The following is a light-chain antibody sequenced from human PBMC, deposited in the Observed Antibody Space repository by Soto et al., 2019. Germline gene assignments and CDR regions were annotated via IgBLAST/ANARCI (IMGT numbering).Light chain of an antibody. CDR1: QSISSW. J-gene: IGKJ5*01. Sequence: GDRVTITCRASQSISSWLAWYQQKPGKAPKLLIDDAFNLETGVPSRFSGSGSGTDFTFTISRLEPEDFAVYYCQQYGSSLPVTFGQGTRLEI. CDR2: DAF. CDR3: QQYGSSLPVT. V-gene: IGKV1-5*01.